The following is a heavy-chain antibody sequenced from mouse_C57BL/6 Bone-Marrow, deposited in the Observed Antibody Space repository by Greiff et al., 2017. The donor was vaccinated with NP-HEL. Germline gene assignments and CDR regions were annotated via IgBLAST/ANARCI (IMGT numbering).Heavy chain of an antibody. D-gene: IGHD3-2*02. CDR1: GYTFTSYR. V-gene: IGHV1-53*01. Sequence: QVQLQQPGTELVKPGASVKLSCKASGYTFTSYRMHWLKQRPGQGLEWIGNINPNNGGTNDNEKVKTKATLTVDKSSSTSYMQLSSLTSEDSAVYYCARDSGYAFDYWGQGTTLTVSS. CDR2: INPNNGGT. CDR3: ARDSGYAFDY. J-gene: IGHJ2*01.